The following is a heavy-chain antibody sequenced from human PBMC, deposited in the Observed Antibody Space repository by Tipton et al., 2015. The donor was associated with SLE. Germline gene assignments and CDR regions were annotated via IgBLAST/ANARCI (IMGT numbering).Heavy chain of an antibody. Sequence: TLSLTCAVYGGSFSGYYWSWIRQPPGKGLEGIGEINHSGSTNYNPSLKSRVTISIDTSKNQFSLKVSSVTAADTAVYYCARGRYCSSTSCSYYFDYWGQGTLVTVSS. J-gene: IGHJ4*02. CDR3: ARGRYCSSTSCSYYFDY. V-gene: IGHV4-34*01. CDR1: GGSFSGYY. CDR2: INHSGST. D-gene: IGHD2-2*01.